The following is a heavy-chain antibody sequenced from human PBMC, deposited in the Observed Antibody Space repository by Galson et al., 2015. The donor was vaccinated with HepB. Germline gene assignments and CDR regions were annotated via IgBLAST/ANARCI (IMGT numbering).Heavy chain of an antibody. V-gene: IGHV3-30-3*01. CDR2: ISYDGSNK. J-gene: IGHJ6*02. Sequence: SLRLSCAASGFTFSSYAMHWVRQAPGKGLEWVAVISYDGSNKYYADSVKGRFTISRDNSKNTLYLQMNSLRAEDTAVYYCARELYGGNSRYYYGMDVWGQGTTVTVSS. D-gene: IGHD4-23*01. CDR3: ARELYGGNSRYYYGMDV. CDR1: GFTFSSYA.